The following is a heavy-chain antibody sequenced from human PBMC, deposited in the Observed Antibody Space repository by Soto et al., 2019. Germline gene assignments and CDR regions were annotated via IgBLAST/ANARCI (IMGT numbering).Heavy chain of an antibody. CDR3: ASGTYYLGY. CDR1: GYSISGGCY. J-gene: IGHJ4*02. D-gene: IGHD1-26*01. V-gene: IGHV4-38-2*01. CDR2: IYHSGST. Sequence: SETLSLTCAVSGYSISGGCYWGWIRQPPGKGLEWVGIIYHSGSTYYNPSLKSRVTISVETSKNQFSLKLSSVTAADTAVYYCASGTYYLGYWGQGTLVTVSS.